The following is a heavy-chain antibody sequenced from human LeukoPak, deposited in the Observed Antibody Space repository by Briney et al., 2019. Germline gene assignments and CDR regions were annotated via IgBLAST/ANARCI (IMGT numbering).Heavy chain of an antibody. J-gene: IGHJ4*02. CDR3: ATAGPRYAGSGSYYNYYFDY. CDR2: ISYDGSNK. V-gene: IGHV3-30-3*01. Sequence: PGGSLRLSCAASGFTFSSYAMHWVRQAPGKGLEWVAVISYDGSNKYYADSVKGRFTISRDNSKNTLYLQMNSLRAEDTAVYYCATAGPRYAGSGSYYNYYFDYWGQGTLVTVSS. D-gene: IGHD3-10*01. CDR1: GFTFSSYA.